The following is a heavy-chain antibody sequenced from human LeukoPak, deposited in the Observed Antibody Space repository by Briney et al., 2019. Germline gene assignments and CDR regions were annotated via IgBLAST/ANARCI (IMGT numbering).Heavy chain of an antibody. V-gene: IGHV3-7*01. J-gene: IGHJ6*04. CDR1: GFSFLNYW. D-gene: IGHD3-10*02. Sequence: PGGSLRLSCVASGFSFLNYWMTWVRQAPGKGLEWVANIKQDGSDKYYVDSVKGRFIISRDNAKNSVYLQMNSLRVEDTAVYYCAELGITMIGGVWGKGTTVTISS. CDR3: AELGITMIGGV. CDR2: IKQDGSDK.